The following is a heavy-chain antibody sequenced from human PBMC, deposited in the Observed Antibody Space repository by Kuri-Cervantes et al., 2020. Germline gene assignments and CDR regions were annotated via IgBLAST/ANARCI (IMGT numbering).Heavy chain of an antibody. D-gene: IGHD3-10*01. V-gene: IGHV1-69*13. CDR2: IIPIFGTA. CDR3: ARERRITMVRGVHDWFDP. J-gene: IGHJ5*02. Sequence: SVKVSCKASGGTFSSYAISWVRQAPGQGLEWMGGIIPIFGTANYAQKFQGRVTITADESTSTAYMELSSLRSEDTAVYYCARERRITMVRGVHDWFDPWGQGTLVTVSS. CDR1: GGTFSSYA.